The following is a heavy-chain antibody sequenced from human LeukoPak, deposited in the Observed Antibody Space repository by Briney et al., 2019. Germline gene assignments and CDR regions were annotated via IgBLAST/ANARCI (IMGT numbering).Heavy chain of an antibody. J-gene: IGHJ4*02. V-gene: IGHV4-34*01. CDR2: INHSGST. D-gene: IGHD6-19*01. CDR1: GGSFSGYY. CDR3: AREWSSGWYFDY. Sequence: SETLSLTXAVYGGSFSGYYWSWIRQPPGKGLEWIGEINHSGSTNYNPSLKSRVTISVDTSKNQFSLKLSSVTAADTAVYYCAREWSSGWYFDYWGQGTLVTVSS.